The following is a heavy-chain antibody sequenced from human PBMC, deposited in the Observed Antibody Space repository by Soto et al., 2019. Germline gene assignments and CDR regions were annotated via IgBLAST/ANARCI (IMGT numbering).Heavy chain of an antibody. CDR3: ARSYRRYCSGGSCYSYYYYYMDV. CDR1: GGSISRYY. CDR2: IYYSGST. J-gene: IGHJ6*03. Sequence: SETLSLTCTVSGGSISRYYWSWIRQPPGKGLEWIGYIYYSGSTNYNPSLKSRVTISVDTSKNQFSLKLSSVTAADTAVYYCARSYRRYCSGGSCYSYYYYYMDVWGKGTTVP. V-gene: IGHV4-59*01. D-gene: IGHD2-15*01.